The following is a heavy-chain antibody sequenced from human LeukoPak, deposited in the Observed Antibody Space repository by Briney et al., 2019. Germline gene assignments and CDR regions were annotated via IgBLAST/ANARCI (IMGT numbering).Heavy chain of an antibody. V-gene: IGHV3-20*04. CDR3: ARDSPALATSFDY. D-gene: IGHD5-12*01. Sequence: GGSLRLSCAASGFTFDDYGMSWVRQAPGKGLEWVSGINWNGGSTGYADSVKGRFTISRDNSKNSLYLQMNSLRAEDTAVYYCARDSPALATSFDYWGQGTLVTVSS. CDR2: INWNGGST. CDR1: GFTFDDYG. J-gene: IGHJ4*02.